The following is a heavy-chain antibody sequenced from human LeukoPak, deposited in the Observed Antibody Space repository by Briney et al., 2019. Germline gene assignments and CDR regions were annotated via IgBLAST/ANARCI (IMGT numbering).Heavy chain of an antibody. D-gene: IGHD4-11*01. CDR1: GYTFTDYY. CDR2: INPNSGGT. V-gene: IGHV1-2*02. CDR3: ARPTLQTPGA. J-gene: IGHJ5*02. Sequence: ASVKVSCKASGYTFTDYYLHWVRQAPGQGLEWMGWINPNSGGTNYAQKFQGRVTMTRDTSVSTAYMEVGSLRPDDTAVYYCARPTLQTPGAWGQGTLVTVSS.